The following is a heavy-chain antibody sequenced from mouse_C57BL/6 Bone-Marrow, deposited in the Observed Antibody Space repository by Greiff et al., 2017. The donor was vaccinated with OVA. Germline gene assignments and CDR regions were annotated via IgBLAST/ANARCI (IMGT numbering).Heavy chain of an antibody. D-gene: IGHD4-1*01. Sequence: VKLMESGAELVRPGTSVKVSCKASGYAFTNYLIEWVKQRPGQGLEWIGVINPGSGGTNYNEKFKGKATLTADKSSSTAYMQLSSLTSEDSAVYFCARELGRPLDYWGQGTTLTVSS. CDR3: ARELGRPLDY. CDR1: GYAFTNYL. J-gene: IGHJ2*01. CDR2: INPGSGGT. V-gene: IGHV1-54*01.